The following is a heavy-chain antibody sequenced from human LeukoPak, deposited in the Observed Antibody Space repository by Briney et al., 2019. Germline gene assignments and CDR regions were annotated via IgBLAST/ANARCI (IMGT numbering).Heavy chain of an antibody. CDR1: GYTFTSYG. V-gene: IGHV1-18*01. J-gene: IGHJ4*02. CDR2: ISAYNGNT. Sequence: ASVKVSCKASGYTFTSYGISWVRQAPGQGLEWMGWISAYNGNTNYAQKLQGRVTMTTDTSTSTAYIELRSLRSDDTAVYYCARVLVPLLYCSSTSCSTYYFDYWGQGTLVTVSS. D-gene: IGHD2-2*02. CDR3: ARVLVPLLYCSSTSCSTYYFDY.